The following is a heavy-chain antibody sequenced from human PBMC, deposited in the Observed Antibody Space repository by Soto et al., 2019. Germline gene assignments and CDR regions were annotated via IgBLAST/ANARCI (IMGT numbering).Heavy chain of an antibody. D-gene: IGHD3-9*01. V-gene: IGHV6-1*01. J-gene: IGHJ4*02. Sequence: QSPTLSLTCAISGDSVSSNSAAWNWIRQSPSRGLEWLGRTYYRSKWYNDYAVSVKSRITINPDTSKNQFSLQLNSVTPEDTAVYYCARGRYYDILGPLFDYWGQGTLVTVSS. CDR3: ARGRYYDILGPLFDY. CDR1: GDSVSSNSAA. CDR2: TYYRSKWYN.